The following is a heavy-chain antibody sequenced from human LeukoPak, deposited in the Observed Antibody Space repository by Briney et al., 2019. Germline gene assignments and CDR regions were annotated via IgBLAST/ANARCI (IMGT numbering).Heavy chain of an antibody. CDR1: GYTFTSYD. J-gene: IGHJ4*02. V-gene: IGHV1-8*01. D-gene: IGHD7-27*01. CDR3: VRVPPNWGFNY. CDR2: MSPNSGNT. Sequence: ASVKVSCKASGYTFTSYDINWVRQATEQGLEWLGWMSPNSGNTGYAQKFQGRVTMTRNTSISTAYMELSSLRSEDTAVYYCVRVPPNWGFNYWGQGTLVTVSS.